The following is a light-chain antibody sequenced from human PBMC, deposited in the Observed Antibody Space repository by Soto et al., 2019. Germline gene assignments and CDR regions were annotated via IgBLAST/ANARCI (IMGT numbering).Light chain of an antibody. CDR3: QQYGSSSYT. CDR1: QSISSSY. V-gene: IGKV3-20*01. Sequence: EIVLTQSPGTLSLSPGERATLSCRASQSISSSYLAWYQQKPGQAPRLLIYAASSRATGIPDRFSGSGSGXXXXXXIXXXXPXDFXVYYCQQYGSSSYTFGQGTQLEIK. J-gene: IGKJ2*01. CDR2: AAS.